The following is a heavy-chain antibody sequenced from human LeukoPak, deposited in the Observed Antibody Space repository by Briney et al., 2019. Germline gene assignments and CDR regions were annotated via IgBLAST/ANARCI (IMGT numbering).Heavy chain of an antibody. J-gene: IGHJ4*02. Sequence: SETLSLTCTVSGGSISSYHWSWIRQPPGKGLEWIGYIYYSGSTNYNPSLKSRVTISVDTSKNQFSLKLSSVTAADTAVYYCARHRPGYQYYFDYWGQGTLVTVSS. D-gene: IGHD3-9*01. CDR2: IYYSGST. CDR3: ARHRPGYQYYFDY. V-gene: IGHV4-59*08. CDR1: GGSISSYH.